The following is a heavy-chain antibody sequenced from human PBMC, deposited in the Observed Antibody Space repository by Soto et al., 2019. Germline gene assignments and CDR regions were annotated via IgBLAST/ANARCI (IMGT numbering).Heavy chain of an antibody. V-gene: IGHV1-8*01. CDR1: GYTFTSYD. Sequence: QVQLVQYGAEVKKHWASVKVSCKAPGYTFTSYDINLVRQATVQGLEWMGWMNPNSGNTGYAQKFQGRVTMTRNTSISTAYMELSSLRSEDTAVYYCAREYSRGWAKDWGQGTLVTVSS. D-gene: IGHD6-19*01. CDR2: MNPNSGNT. CDR3: AREYSRGWAKD. J-gene: IGHJ4*02.